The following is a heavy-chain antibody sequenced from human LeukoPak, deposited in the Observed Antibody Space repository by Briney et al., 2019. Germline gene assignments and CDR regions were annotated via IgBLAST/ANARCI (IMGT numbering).Heavy chain of an antibody. V-gene: IGHV4-39*01. D-gene: IGHD3-16*01. CDR1: GGSISSSSYY. CDR2: IYYSGST. CDR3: ARHTRNLVTFGGVMYDY. Sequence: PSETLSLTCTVSGGSISSSSYYWGWIRQPPGKGLEWVGSIYYSGSTYYNPSLKSRVTISVDTSKNQFSLKLSSVTAADTAVYYCARHTRNLVTFGGVMYDYWGQGTLVTVSS. J-gene: IGHJ4*02.